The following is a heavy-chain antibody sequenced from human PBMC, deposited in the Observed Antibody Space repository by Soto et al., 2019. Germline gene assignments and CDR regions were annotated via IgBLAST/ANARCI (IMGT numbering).Heavy chain of an antibody. CDR3: ARDATFCLDC. Sequence: GGSLRLSCAASGFSFSNYWMAWVRQAPGKGLEWVANINRDGGERYHADSVRGRFTIFRDNSENSLYLQMNRLRAEDTAVYYCARDATFCLDCWGRGTWSPSPQ. J-gene: IGHJ4*02. CDR2: INRDGGER. V-gene: IGHV3-7*03. D-gene: IGHD3-16*01. CDR1: GFSFSNYW.